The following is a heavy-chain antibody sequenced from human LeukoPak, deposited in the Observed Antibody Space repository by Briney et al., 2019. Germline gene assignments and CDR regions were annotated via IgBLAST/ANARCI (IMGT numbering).Heavy chain of an antibody. CDR1: GGSISGSSYY. D-gene: IGHD4-23*01. J-gene: IGHJ4*02. Sequence: PSETLSLTCTVSGGSISGSSYYWGWIRQPPGKGLEWIGSIYYSGSTYYNPSLKSRVTISVDTSKNQFSLKLSSVTAADTAVYYCASQTTVVNFWGQGTLVTVSS. CDR3: ASQTTVVNF. V-gene: IGHV4-39*01. CDR2: IYYSGST.